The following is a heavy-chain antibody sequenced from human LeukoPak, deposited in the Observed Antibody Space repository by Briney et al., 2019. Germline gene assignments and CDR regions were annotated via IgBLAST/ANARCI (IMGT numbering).Heavy chain of an antibody. D-gene: IGHD3-9*01. CDR1: GGSISSSSYY. CDR3: ARGKGSPTKTVLRYFDWKTYYFDY. Sequence: SETLSLTCTVSGGSISSSSYYWGWIRQPPGKGLEWIGSIYCSGSTYYNPSLKSRVTISVDTSKNQFSLKLSSVTAADTAVYYCARGKGSPTKTVLRYFDWKTYYFDYWGQGTLVTVPS. V-gene: IGHV4-39*01. CDR2: IYCSGST. J-gene: IGHJ4*02.